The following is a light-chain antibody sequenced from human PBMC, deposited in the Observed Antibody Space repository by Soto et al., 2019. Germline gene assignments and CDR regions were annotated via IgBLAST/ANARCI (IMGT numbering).Light chain of an antibody. V-gene: IGKV3-20*01. CDR2: GAS. Sequence: EIVLTQSPGTLSLSPGERATLSCRASQSVSSSYLAWYQQKPGQAPRLLIYGASSRATGIPDRLSSSGSGTDVTLSISRLEPEDFAVYYCQQYGSSSWRFGQRTKVEIK. CDR1: QSVSSSY. CDR3: QQYGSSSWR. J-gene: IGKJ1*01.